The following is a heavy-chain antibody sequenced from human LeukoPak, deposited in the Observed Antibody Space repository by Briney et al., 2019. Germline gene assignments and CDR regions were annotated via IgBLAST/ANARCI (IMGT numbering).Heavy chain of an antibody. Sequence: GRSLRLSCAASGFTFDDYAMHWVRQAPGKGLEWASGISWNSGSIGYADSVKGRFTISRDNAKNSLYLQMNSLRAEDTALYYCAKDVGKSYYYGMDVWGQATTVTVSS. CDR1: GFTFDDYA. D-gene: IGHD4-23*01. CDR3: AKDVGKSYYYGMDV. V-gene: IGHV3-9*01. CDR2: ISWNSGSI. J-gene: IGHJ6*02.